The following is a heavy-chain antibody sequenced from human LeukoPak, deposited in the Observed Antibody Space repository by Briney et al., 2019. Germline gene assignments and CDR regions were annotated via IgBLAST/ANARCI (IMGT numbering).Heavy chain of an antibody. Sequence: VGCLRLSCAASGFTLDDYAMHWVRPAAGKGLEWVLLISGDGGSTYYADSVKGRFTISRDNSKNSLYLQMNSLRTDDPSLYYSAKYYRVIVWDVYESGLDYRGQGTLVTVSS. V-gene: IGHV3-43*02. J-gene: IGHJ4*02. CDR2: ISGDGGST. CDR3: AKYYRVIVWDVYESGLDY. D-gene: IGHD5/OR15-5a*01. CDR1: GFTLDDYA.